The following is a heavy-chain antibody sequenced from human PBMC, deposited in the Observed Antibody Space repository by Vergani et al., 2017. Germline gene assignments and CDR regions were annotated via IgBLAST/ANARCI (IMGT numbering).Heavy chain of an antibody. CDR3: ARDREKSYCSSTSCSGYGMDV. D-gene: IGHD2-2*01. CDR1: GYTFTSYY. CDR2: INPSGGST. J-gene: IGHJ6*02. Sequence: QVQLVQSGAEVKKPGASVKVSCKASGYTFTSYYMHWVRQAPGQGLEWMGIINPSGGSTSYAQKFQGRVTMTRDTSTSTVYMELSSLRSEDTAVYYCARDREKSYCSSTSCSGYGMDVWGQGTTVTVSS. V-gene: IGHV1-46*01.